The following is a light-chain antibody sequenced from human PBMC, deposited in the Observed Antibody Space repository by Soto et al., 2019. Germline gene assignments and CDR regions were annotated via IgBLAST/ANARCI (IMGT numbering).Light chain of an antibody. CDR1: QSISSW. Sequence: DIQMTQSPSTLSAYVGDKVTITCRASQSISSWLAWYQQKPGKAPKLLIYNASSLESGVPSRFSGSGSGTEFTLTISSLQPDDFATYYCQHLWTFGQGTKVDIK. CDR3: QHLWT. J-gene: IGKJ1*01. CDR2: NAS. V-gene: IGKV1-5*03.